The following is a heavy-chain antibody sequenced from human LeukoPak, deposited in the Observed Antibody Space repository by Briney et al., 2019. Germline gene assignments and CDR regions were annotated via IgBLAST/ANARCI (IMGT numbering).Heavy chain of an antibody. CDR2: ISSSTSYI. CDR1: GFTFSSYS. D-gene: IGHD2-2*01. V-gene: IGHV3-21*01. CDR3: AKDRDFVVVPEAYGSGMDV. Sequence: PGGSLRLSCPASGFTFSSYSFNWVRQAPGNGLEWVSCISSSTSYIYYADSVRGRFTISRDHAKNSLYLQMNSLRAEDTAVYYCAKDRDFVVVPEAYGSGMDVWGQGTTVTVSS. J-gene: IGHJ6*02.